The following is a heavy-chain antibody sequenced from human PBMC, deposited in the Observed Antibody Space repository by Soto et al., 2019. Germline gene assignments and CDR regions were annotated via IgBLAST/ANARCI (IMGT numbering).Heavy chain of an antibody. V-gene: IGHV4-4*02. J-gene: IGHJ4*02. CDR1: GDSMDNNRW. CDR3: ARPKVSRLYGDVGFFDF. CDR2: VTRSGST. D-gene: IGHD4-17*01. Sequence: QVQLQESGPGLVKPSETLSLTCAVFGDSMDNNRWWSWVRESPGKGLEWIGEVTRSGSTNYNPSPKRPVTLSITTAKYPRSLHLSPVSAGDEDIYYCARPKVSRLYGDVGFFDFWGLGTLVTVSS.